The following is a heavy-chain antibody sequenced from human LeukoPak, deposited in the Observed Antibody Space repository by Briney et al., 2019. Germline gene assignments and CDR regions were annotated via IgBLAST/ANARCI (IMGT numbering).Heavy chain of an antibody. D-gene: IGHD3-10*01. CDR2: LSTSSSYI. CDR1: GFTFSSYS. Sequence: PGGSLRLSCAASGFTFSSYSMNWVRQAPGKGLEWVSSLSTSSSYIYYADSLKGRFTISRDNAKNSLYLQMNSLRAEDTAVYYCARGEYGSGSYHIDYWGQGTLVTVSS. CDR3: ARGEYGSGSYHIDY. V-gene: IGHV3-21*01. J-gene: IGHJ4*02.